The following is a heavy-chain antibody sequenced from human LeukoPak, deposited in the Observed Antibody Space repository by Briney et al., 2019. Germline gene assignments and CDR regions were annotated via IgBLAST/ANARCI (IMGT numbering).Heavy chain of an antibody. Sequence: SETLSLTCTVSGGSISSSSYYWGWIRQPPGKGLEWIGRIYYSGSTYYNPSLKSRVTISVDTSKNQFSLKLSSVTAADTAVYYCATSHNDAFDIWGQGTMVTVSS. CDR1: GGSISSSSYY. CDR2: IYYSGST. CDR3: ATSHNDAFDI. J-gene: IGHJ3*02. D-gene: IGHD2-2*01. V-gene: IGHV4-39*01.